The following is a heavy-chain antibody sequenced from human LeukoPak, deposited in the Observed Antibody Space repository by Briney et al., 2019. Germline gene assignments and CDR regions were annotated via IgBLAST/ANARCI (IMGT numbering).Heavy chain of an antibody. CDR2: IDWDDDK. CDR1: GFSLSTSGGG. J-gene: IGHJ3*02. V-gene: IGHV2-5*02. CDR3: AHRIHDFWSGIDAFDI. Sequence: ESGPTLLKPTRTLTLTFTFSGFSLSTSGGGGGWIRQPPGKALEWLSLIDWDDDKRYSPSLKSRLTITTDTSKNQVVLTMANMDPVDTATYYCAHRIHDFWSGIDAFDIWGQGTMVTVSS. D-gene: IGHD3-3*01.